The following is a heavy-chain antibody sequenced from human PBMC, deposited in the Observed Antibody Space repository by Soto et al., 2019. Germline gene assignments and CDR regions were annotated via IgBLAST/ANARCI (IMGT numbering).Heavy chain of an antibody. V-gene: IGHV4-31*03. CDR1: GGSISSGGYY. J-gene: IGHJ6*04. D-gene: IGHD2-2*01. CDR2: IYYSGST. CDR3: ARDYYCSSTSCYGAPYSMDV. Sequence: SETLSLTCTVSGGSISSGGYYWSWIRQHPGKGLEWIGYIYYSGSTYYNPSLKSRVTISVDTSKNQFSLKLSPVTAADTAVYYCARDYYCSSTSCYGAPYSMDVWGKGTMVTVSS.